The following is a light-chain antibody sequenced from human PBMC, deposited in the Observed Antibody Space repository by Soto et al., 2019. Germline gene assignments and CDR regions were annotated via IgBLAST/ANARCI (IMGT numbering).Light chain of an antibody. CDR2: KAS. CDR3: QQYNSYSWT. CDR1: QSISSW. Sequence: DIQMTQSPSTLSSSVGDRVTITCRASQSISSWLAWYQQKPGKAPKLLIYKASSLESGVPSRFSGSGSGPEFTLTISSLQPDDFATYCCQQYNSYSWTFGQGTEVEIK. V-gene: IGKV1-5*03. J-gene: IGKJ1*01.